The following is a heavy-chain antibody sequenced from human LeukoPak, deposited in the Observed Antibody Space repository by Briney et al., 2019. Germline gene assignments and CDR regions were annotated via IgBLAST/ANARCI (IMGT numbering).Heavy chain of an antibody. CDR3: ARDGRGLGFYYYYMDV. V-gene: IGHV4-61*02. CDR1: GGSISSGSYY. CDR2: IYTTGST. J-gene: IGHJ6*03. Sequence: SETLSLTCTVSGGSISSGSYYWSWIRQPAGKGLEWIGRIYTTGSTNYNPSLTSRVTISLDTSKNQFSLNLRSVTAADTAVYYCARDGRGLGFYYYYMDVWGKGTTVTVSS.